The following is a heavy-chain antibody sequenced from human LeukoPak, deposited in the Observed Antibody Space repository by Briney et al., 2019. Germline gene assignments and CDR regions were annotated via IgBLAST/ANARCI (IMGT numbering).Heavy chain of an antibody. CDR3: ARLVGATLAWDY. CDR1: GGSLSDYY. Sequence: SETLSLTCTVSGGSLSDYYWTWIRQPPGKGLEWIDYIHYSGNSNYIPSLKSRITISVDTSKNQFSLKLSSVIAADTAVYYCARLVGATLAWDYWGQGTLVTVSS. CDR2: IHYSGNS. D-gene: IGHD1-26*01. J-gene: IGHJ4*02. V-gene: IGHV4-59*08.